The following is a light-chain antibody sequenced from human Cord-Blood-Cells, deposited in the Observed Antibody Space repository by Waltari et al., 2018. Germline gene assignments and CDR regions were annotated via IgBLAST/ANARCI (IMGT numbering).Light chain of an antibody. J-gene: IGLJ3*02. CDR3: YSAADNNWV. Sequence: SYELTQPSSVSVSPGQTARITCSGDVLAKKYARWFQQKPGQAPVLVIYKDSKRPSGNPERFSGSSSGTTVTLTISGAQVEDEADYYCYSAADNNWVFGGGTKLTVL. V-gene: IGLV3-27*01. CDR1: VLAKKY. CDR2: KDS.